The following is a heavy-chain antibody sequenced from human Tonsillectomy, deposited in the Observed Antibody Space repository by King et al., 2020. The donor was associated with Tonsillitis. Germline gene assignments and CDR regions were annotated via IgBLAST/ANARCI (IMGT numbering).Heavy chain of an antibody. Sequence: QLQESGPGLVKPSETLSLTCTVSGGSITTSSYFWGWIRQSPGMGLEWIGDISYSGSTSYNPSLKSRVTISVYTSKNQFSLKLSSVTAADTAVYYCARRGSLVAPYYFDYWGQGTLVTVSS. D-gene: IGHD5-12*01. CDR2: ISYSGST. V-gene: IGHV4-39*01. CDR3: ARRGSLVAPYYFDY. CDR1: GGSITTSSYF. J-gene: IGHJ4*02.